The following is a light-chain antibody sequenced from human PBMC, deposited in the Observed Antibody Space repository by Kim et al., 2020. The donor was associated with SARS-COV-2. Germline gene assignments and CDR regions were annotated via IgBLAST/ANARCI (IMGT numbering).Light chain of an antibody. V-gene: IGKV3-20*01. CDR3: HQYATSLWT. J-gene: IGKJ1*01. Sequence: CPGERATLSCRASQSVSGNYVAGYQQKGGQAPRLLIHGASSRATGIPDRFSGSGSGTDFTLTVSRLEPEDFAVYYCHQYATSLWTFGQGTKVDIK. CDR2: GAS. CDR1: QSVSGNY.